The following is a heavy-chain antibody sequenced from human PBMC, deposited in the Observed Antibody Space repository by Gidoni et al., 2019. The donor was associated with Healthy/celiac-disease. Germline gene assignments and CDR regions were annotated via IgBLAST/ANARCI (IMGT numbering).Heavy chain of an antibody. V-gene: IGHV3-30-3*01. CDR2: ISYDGSNK. Sequence: QVQLVESGGGVVQPGRYLRLSWAASGCTVSSDALHWVRQAPGKGLEGVAVISYDGSNKYYADSVKGRFTISRDNSKNTLYLQMNSLRAEDTAVYYCARGAGSRYQLLWYFDYWGQGTLVTVSS. D-gene: IGHD2-2*01. CDR3: ARGAGSRYQLLWYFDY. CDR1: GCTVSSDA. J-gene: IGHJ4*02.